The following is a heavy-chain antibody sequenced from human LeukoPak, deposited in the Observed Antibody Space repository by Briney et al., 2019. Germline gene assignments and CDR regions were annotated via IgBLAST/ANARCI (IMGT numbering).Heavy chain of an antibody. J-gene: IGHJ4*02. CDR1: GFTFSSYW. D-gene: IGHD3-10*01. V-gene: IGHV3-23*01. Sequence: GGSLRLSCAASGFTFSSYWMSWVRQAPGKGLEWVSAISGSGGSTYYADSVKGRFTISRDNSKNTLYLQMNSLRAEDTAVYYCAKDKGMVRGVIIIPSYYFDYWGQGTLVTVSS. CDR2: ISGSGGST. CDR3: AKDKGMVRGVIIIPSYYFDY.